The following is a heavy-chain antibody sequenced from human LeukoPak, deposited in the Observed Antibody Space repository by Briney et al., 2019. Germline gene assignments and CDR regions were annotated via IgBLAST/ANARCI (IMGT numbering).Heavy chain of an antibody. J-gene: IGHJ6*02. CDR2: IIPILGIA. CDR1: GGTFSSYA. CDR3: ARDDGTRDFWSGYYTGVGYYYYGMDV. V-gene: IGHV1-69*04. Sequence: ASVKVSCKASGGTFSSYAISWVRQAPGQGLEWMGRIIPILGIANYAQKFQGRVTITADKSTSTAYMELSSLRSEDTAVYYCARDDGTRDFWSGYYTGVGYYYYGMDVWGQGTTVTVSS. D-gene: IGHD3-3*01.